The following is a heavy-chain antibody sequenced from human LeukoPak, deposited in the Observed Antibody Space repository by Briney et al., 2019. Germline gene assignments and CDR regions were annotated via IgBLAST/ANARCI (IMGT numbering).Heavy chain of an antibody. CDR3: ARDHSSGSYYVDY. D-gene: IGHD3-10*01. J-gene: IGHJ4*02. CDR2: ISTSGHTI. CDR1: GFTFSSYE. V-gene: IGHV3-48*03. Sequence: GGPLRLSCAASGFTFSSYEMNWGRQGPGKGLELVSYISTSGHTIFSAEPVKGRFTISRDNAKNSLYLQMNSLRAEDTAVYYCARDHSSGSYYVDYWGQGTLVTVSS.